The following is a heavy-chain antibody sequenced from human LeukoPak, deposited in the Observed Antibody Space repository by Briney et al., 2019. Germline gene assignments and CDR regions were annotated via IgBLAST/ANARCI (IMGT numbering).Heavy chain of an antibody. CDR1: GFTVRNFE. CDR3: AREGNSNNFDY. Sequence: GGSLRLSCAASGFTVRNFEMNWVRQAPGKGLEWLSYIDSSADILYYADSVKGRFTISRDNAKTSLYLQMNSLRAEDTAVYYCAREGNSNNFDYWGQGTLVTVSS. J-gene: IGHJ4*02. V-gene: IGHV3-48*03. CDR2: IDSSADIL. D-gene: IGHD1/OR15-1a*01.